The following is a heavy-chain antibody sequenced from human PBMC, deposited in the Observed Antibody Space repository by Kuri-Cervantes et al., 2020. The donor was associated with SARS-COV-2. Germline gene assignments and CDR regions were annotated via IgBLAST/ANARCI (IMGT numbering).Heavy chain of an antibody. J-gene: IGHJ3*02. V-gene: IGHV3-64*01. CDR2: ISDNGGST. CDR1: GFTFSRNA. D-gene: IGHD4-11*01. CDR3: ARDQDDYSNYHAFDI. Sequence: GGSLRLSCAASGFTFSRNAMHWVRQAPGKGLEYVSSISDNGGSTYYANSVKGRFTISRDNFKNTLYLQMDNLRAEDTAVYYCARDQDDYSNYHAFDIWGQGTMVTVSS.